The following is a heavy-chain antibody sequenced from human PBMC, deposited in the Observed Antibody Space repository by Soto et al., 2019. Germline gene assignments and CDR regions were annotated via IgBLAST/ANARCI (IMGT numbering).Heavy chain of an antibody. CDR2: INPSGDST. CDR1: GYTFTSHY. CDR3: ARAIRGYYYYYMDV. J-gene: IGHJ6*03. V-gene: IGHV1-46*03. D-gene: IGHD3-3*02. Sequence: QVQLVQSGAEVKKPGASVKVSCKASGYTFTSHYMHWVRQAPGQGLEWMGMINPSGDSTSYAQKFQGRVTMTSDPSTSTVYMELSSLRSEDTAVYYCARAIRGYYYYYMDVWGKGTTVTVSS.